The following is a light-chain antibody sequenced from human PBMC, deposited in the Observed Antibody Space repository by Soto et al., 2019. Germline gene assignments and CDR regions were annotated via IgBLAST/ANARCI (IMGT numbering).Light chain of an antibody. Sequence: EMVMTQYPATLSGSPGERATLSCRASQNLSRNLAWYQQQPGQAPRLLIFYASTRATGIPARFSGSGSGTDFTLTIRSLQAEDFAVYYCQQYDKWPHTFGEGTKLEFK. CDR3: QQYDKWPHT. CDR1: QNLSRN. CDR2: YAS. V-gene: IGKV3-15*01. J-gene: IGKJ2*01.